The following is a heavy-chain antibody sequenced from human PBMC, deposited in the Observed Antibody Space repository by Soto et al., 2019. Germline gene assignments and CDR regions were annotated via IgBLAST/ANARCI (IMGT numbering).Heavy chain of an antibody. Sequence: PSETLSLTCAVSGGSLSSSNWWSWVRQPPGQTLEWLGELFYSGSTKYNPSLSSRVTISADQSNNVFSLRLTSATAADTAMYYCVHHGGAPYYHDVWGQGVLVTVSS. CDR3: VHHGGAPYYHDV. V-gene: IGHV4-4*02. J-gene: IGHJ4*02. D-gene: IGHD4-17*01. CDR1: GGSLSSSNW. CDR2: LFYSGST.